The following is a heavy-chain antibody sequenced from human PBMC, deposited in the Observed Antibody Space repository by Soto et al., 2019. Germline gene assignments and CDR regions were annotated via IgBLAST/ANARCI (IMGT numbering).Heavy chain of an antibody. CDR2: IIPIFGTA. CDR1: GGTFSSYA. J-gene: IGHJ5*02. D-gene: IGHD3-22*01. CDR3: ARGSYYYDSSGSTAWFDP. Sequence: QVQLVQSGAEVKKPGSSVKVSCKASGGTFSSYAISWVRQAPGQGLEWMGGIIPIFGTANYAQKFQGRVTITADKSTSTAYMELSSLRSEDTAVYYCARGSYYYDSSGSTAWFDPWGQGTLVTVSS. V-gene: IGHV1-69*06.